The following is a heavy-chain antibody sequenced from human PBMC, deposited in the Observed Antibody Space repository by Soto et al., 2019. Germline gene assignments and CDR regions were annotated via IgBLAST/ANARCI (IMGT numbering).Heavy chain of an antibody. CDR2: ISAYNGNT. CDR1: GYTFTSYG. D-gene: IGHD2-15*01. J-gene: IGHJ4*02. V-gene: IGHV1-18*01. Sequence: ASVKVSCKASGYTFTSYGISWVRQAPGQGLEWMGWISAYNGNTNYAQKLQGRVTMTTDTSTSTAYMELRSLRSDDTAVYYCARTVLGAEVEIFDYWGQRSLDTGSS. CDR3: ARTVLGAEVEIFDY.